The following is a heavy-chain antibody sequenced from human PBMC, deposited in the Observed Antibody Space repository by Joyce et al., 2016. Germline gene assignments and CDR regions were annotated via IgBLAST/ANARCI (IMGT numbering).Heavy chain of an antibody. J-gene: IGHJ1*01. CDR3: ARARRGIILARGEMGEYLQH. CDR2: VNDRGRT. CDR1: GGSLSGYY. V-gene: IGHV4-34*01. Sequence: QVQLQEWGAGLLKPSETLSLTCAVYGGSLSGYYWSWIRQAPGMGLDWIGEVNDRGRTNYNPSRKSRATTSMDTSKNQFSLRLTTVTAADTAVYFCARARRGIILARGEMGEYLQHWGRGTVVIVSS. D-gene: IGHD3-10*01.